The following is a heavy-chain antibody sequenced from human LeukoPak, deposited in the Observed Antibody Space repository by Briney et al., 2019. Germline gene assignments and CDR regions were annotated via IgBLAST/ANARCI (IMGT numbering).Heavy chain of an antibody. J-gene: IGHJ3*01. Sequence: PSETLSLTCTVSGGSISSYYWSWIRQPPGKGLEWIGYIYYSGSTNYNPSLKSRVTISVDTSKNQFSLKLSSVTAADTAVYYCARHVDTAMPLWGQGTMVTVSS. CDR3: ARHVDTAMPL. CDR1: GGSISSYY. V-gene: IGHV4-59*08. CDR2: IYYSGST. D-gene: IGHD5-18*01.